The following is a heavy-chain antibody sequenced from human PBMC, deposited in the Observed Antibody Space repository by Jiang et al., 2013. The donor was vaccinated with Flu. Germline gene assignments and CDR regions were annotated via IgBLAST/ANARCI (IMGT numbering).Heavy chain of an antibody. Sequence: QLLESGEGLVKPGGSLRLSCAASGFTFSSNSMNWVRQAPGKGLEWVSSISSSSSYIYYAHSVKGRFTISRDNGKSSLFLQMNSLRAEDTAVYYCARHRPLPDGSSGYQEDAFDVWGQGTVVTVSA. CDR1: GFTFSSNS. J-gene: IGHJ3*01. CDR3: ARHRPLPDGSSGYQEDAFDV. D-gene: IGHD3-22*01. V-gene: IGHV3-21*04. CDR2: ISSSSSYI.